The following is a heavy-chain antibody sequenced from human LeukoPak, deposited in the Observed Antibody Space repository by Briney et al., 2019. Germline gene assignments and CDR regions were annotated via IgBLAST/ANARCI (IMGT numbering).Heavy chain of an antibody. V-gene: IGHV1-2*06. D-gene: IGHD6-13*01. CDR3: ARLRYSSSWYAVDY. CDR2: INPNSGGT. CDR1: GYTFTGYY. J-gene: IGHJ4*02. Sequence: ASVKVSCKASGYTFTGYYMHWVRQAPGQGLEWMGRINPNSGGTNYAQKFQGRVTMTRDTSISTAYMELSRLRSDDTAVYYCARLRYSSSWYAVDYWGQGTLVTVSS.